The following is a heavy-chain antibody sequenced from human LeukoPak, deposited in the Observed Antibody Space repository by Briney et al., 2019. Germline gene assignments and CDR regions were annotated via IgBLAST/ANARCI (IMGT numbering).Heavy chain of an antibody. V-gene: IGHV3-23*01. D-gene: IGHD5-12*01. Sequence: GGSLRLSCAASRFTFSSYAMSWVRQAPGKGLEWVSGISSSGGNTYYADSVKGRFTISRDNSKSTLYLQMDSLRADDTAVYYCAKSIVGTNYFYGMDVWGQGTTVIVSS. CDR1: RFTFSSYA. CDR3: AKSIVGTNYFYGMDV. CDR2: ISSSGGNT. J-gene: IGHJ6*02.